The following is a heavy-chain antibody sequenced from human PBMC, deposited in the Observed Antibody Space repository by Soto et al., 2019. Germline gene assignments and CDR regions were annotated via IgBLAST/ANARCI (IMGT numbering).Heavy chain of an antibody. CDR3: ARVPITMVRGVVYGMDV. V-gene: IGHV1-69*02. J-gene: IGHJ6*02. D-gene: IGHD3-10*01. CDR2: IIPILGIA. CDR1: GGTFSSYT. Sequence: GASVKVSCKASGGTFSSYTISWVRQAPGQGLEWMGRIIPILGIANYAQKFQGRVTITADKSTSTAYMELSSLRSEDTAVYYCARVPITMVRGVVYGMDVWGQGTTVTVSS.